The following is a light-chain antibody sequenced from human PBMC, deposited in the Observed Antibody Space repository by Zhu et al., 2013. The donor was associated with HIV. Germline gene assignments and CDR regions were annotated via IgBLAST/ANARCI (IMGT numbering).Light chain of an antibody. CDR2: DVS. J-gene: IGKJ3*01. CDR3: QHVNDNAA. V-gene: IGKV1D-13*01. Sequence: GDRVAITCRASQGINSALAWYQQKVGKPPNLLIYDVSDLESGVPSRFSGSGSGTDFTLTIDSLQPEDFATYYCQHVNDNAAFGPGTTVDV. CDR1: QGINSA.